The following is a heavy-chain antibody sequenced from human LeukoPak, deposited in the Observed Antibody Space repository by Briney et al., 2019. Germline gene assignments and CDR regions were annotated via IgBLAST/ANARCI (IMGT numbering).Heavy chain of an antibody. V-gene: IGHV4-4*07. CDR1: GDSISSYS. D-gene: IGHD6-13*01. CDR2: IDTSGST. J-gene: IGHJ5*02. CDR3: ATTLGYGWFDP. Sequence: SETLSLTCTVSGDSISSYSLSWIRQPAGKGLEWIGVIDTSGSTNCNPSLQSRVTMSVDTSKNQFSLRLSSVTAADTAVYYCATTLGYGWFDPWGQGTLVTVSS.